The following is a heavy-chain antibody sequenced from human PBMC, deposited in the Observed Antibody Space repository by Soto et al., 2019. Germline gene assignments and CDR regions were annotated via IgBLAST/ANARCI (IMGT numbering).Heavy chain of an antibody. CDR3: AIARGYCSSTSCYICFDP. CDR2: ISGSGGST. Sequence: GGSLRLSCAASGFTFSSYAMSWVRQAPGKGLEWVSAISGSGGSTYYADSVKGRFTISRDNSKNTLYLQMNSLRAEDTAVYYCAIARGYCSSTSCYICFDPWGQGTLVTVSS. V-gene: IGHV3-23*01. CDR1: GFTFSSYA. D-gene: IGHD2-2*02. J-gene: IGHJ5*02.